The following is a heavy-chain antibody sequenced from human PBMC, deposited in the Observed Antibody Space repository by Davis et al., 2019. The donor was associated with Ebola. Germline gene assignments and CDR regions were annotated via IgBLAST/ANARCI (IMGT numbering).Heavy chain of an antibody. D-gene: IGHD6-19*01. CDR3: ARASFGYNSGWYADY. V-gene: IGHV1-3*01. J-gene: IGHJ4*02. CDR2: VHGGNGNT. CDR1: GFTLTNYA. Sequence: ASVKVSCKASGFTLTNYAIHWVRQAPGQRLEWMGWVHGGNGNTKYSQSFQGRVTIATDTSASTVYLDLTSLRYDDTAVFYCARASFGYNSGWYADYWGPGSLVTVSS.